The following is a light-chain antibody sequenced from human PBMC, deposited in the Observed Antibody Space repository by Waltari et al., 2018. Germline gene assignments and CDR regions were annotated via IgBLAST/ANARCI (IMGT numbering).Light chain of an antibody. Sequence: TQSPSSLSASVGDRVTITCRASQSISSYLNWYQQKPGKAPKLLIYAASSLQSGVPSRFSGSGSGTDFTLTISSLQPEDFATYYCQQSYSTPGITFGPGTKVDIK. J-gene: IGKJ3*01. CDR1: QSISSY. V-gene: IGKV1-39*01. CDR3: QQSYSTPGIT. CDR2: AAS.